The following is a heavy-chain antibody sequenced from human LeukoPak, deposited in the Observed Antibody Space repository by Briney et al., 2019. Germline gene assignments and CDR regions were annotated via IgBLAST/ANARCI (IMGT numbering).Heavy chain of an antibody. CDR3: ARGKDDAFDI. Sequence: GGSLRLSXAASGFMVSSNYMSWVRQAPGKGLEWVSVIYSGGSTYYADSVKGRFTISRDNSKNTLYLQMNSLRAEDTAMYYCARGKDDAFDIWGQGTMVTVSS. CDR2: IYSGGST. V-gene: IGHV3-53*01. CDR1: GFMVSSNY. J-gene: IGHJ3*02.